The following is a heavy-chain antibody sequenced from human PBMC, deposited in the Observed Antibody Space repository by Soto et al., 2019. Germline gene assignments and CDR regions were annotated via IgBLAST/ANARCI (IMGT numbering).Heavy chain of an antibody. CDR2: IYYTGST. CDR1: GSSISPFY. J-gene: IGHJ6*02. V-gene: IGHV4-59*01. Sequence: SETLSLTCTVSGSSISPFYWSWIRQPPGKGLEWIGYIYYTGSTNYNPSLKSRVTLSLGTSRNQLSLKLRSVTAADTALYYCARSPNYYYYGFDVWGQGTAVTVT. D-gene: IGHD3-10*01. CDR3: ARSPNYYYYGFDV.